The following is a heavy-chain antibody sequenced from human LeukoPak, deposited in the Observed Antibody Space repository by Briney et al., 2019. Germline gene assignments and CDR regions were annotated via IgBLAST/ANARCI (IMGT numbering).Heavy chain of an antibody. CDR2: IYYSGTN. J-gene: IGHJ4*02. CDR3: ARHSGASPHYFDY. Sequence: SETLSLTCTVSGGSLSNYYWSWLRQPPGRGGEWLGFIYYSGTNHYNPSLKSRVTMSVATSNNQFSLRLSSVTAADTAIYYCARHSGASPHYFDYWGQGALVTVSS. CDR1: GGSLSNYY. D-gene: IGHD1-26*01. V-gene: IGHV4-59*08.